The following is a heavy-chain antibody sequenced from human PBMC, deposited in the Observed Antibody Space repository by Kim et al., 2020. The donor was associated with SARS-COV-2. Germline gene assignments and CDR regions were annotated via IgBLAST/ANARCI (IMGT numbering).Heavy chain of an antibody. CDR3: ARPGVSSGWYVVLFDP. V-gene: IGHV5-51*01. Sequence: GESLKISCKGSGYSFTSYWIGWVRQMPGKGLEWLGIIYPGDSDTRYSPSFQGQVTISADKSLSTAYLQWSSLKASNTAMYYCARPGVSSGWYVVLFDPWGKGTLVTVSS. CDR1: GYSFTSYW. CDR2: IYPGDSDT. J-gene: IGHJ5*02. D-gene: IGHD6-19*01.